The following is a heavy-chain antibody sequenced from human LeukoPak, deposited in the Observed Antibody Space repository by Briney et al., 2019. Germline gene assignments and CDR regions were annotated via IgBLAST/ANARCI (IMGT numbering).Heavy chain of an antibody. V-gene: IGHV3-30-3*01. D-gene: IGHD4-23*01. CDR2: ISYDGSNK. CDR3: AKAASRWYFDY. CDR1: GFTFSSYA. J-gene: IGHJ4*02. Sequence: GRSLRLSCAASGFTFSSYAMHWGRQAPGKGLEWVAVISYDGSNKYYADSVKGRFTISRDNSKNTLYLQMNSLRAEDTAVYYCAKAASRWYFDYWGQGTLVTVSS.